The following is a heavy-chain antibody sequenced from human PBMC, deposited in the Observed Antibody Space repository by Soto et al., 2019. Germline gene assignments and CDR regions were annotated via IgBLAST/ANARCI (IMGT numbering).Heavy chain of an antibody. CDR2: ISANDVGT. V-gene: IGHV3-23*01. D-gene: IGHD1-20*01. Sequence: HPGGSLRVSCGASGFTLMNYAMTWVRQAPGKGLEWVSLISANDVGTYYAESVKTRFTISTDQSRNTVYLQMDSLRADDTAIYYCAKAKNDYNWDNRPPFDYWGQGTLVTVSS. CDR1: GFTLMNYA. J-gene: IGHJ4*02. CDR3: AKAKNDYNWDNRPPFDY.